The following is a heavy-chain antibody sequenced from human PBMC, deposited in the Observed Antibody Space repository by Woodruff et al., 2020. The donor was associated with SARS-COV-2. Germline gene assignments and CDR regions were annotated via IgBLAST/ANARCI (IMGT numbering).Heavy chain of an antibody. CDR2: ISYDGSNK. CDR3: ASGRRQVFFDY. V-gene: IGHV3-30-3*01. D-gene: IGHD2-15*01. J-gene: IGHJ4*02. Sequence: KGLEWVAVISYDGSNKYYADSVKGRFTISRDNSKNTLYLQMNSLRAEDTAVYYCASGRRQVFFDYWGEGTLVTVSS.